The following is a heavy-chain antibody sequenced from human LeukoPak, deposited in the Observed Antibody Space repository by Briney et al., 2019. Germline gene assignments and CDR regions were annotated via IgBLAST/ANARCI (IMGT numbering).Heavy chain of an antibody. D-gene: IGHD2-2*01. CDR2: INAGNGNT. V-gene: IGHV1-3*01. Sequence: GASVKVSCKASGYTFTSYAMHWVRQAPGQRLEWMGWINAGNGNTKYSQRFQGRVTITRDTSASTTYMELSSLRSEDTAVYYCASVPAAIETSFDYWGQGTLVTVSS. J-gene: IGHJ4*02. CDR1: GYTFTSYA. CDR3: ASVPAAIETSFDY.